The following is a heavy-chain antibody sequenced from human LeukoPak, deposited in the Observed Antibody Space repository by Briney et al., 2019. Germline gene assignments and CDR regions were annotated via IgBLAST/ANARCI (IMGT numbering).Heavy chain of an antibody. CDR3: ARRSGSGWYIDY. CDR1: GGSISSYY. CDR2: IYSSGSS. J-gene: IGHJ4*02. Sequence: SETLSLTCTVPGGSISSYYWNWIRQPPGKGLEWIGYIYSSGSSNSDPSLKGRVAISVNTSHNQFSLKLTSVTAADTAVYYCARRSGSGWYIDYWGQGTLVTVSS. V-gene: IGHV4-59*08. D-gene: IGHD6-19*01.